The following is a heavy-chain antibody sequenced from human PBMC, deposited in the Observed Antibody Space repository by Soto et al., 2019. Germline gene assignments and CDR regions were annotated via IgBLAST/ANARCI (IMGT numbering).Heavy chain of an antibody. V-gene: IGHV3-20*01. CDR1: GFTFDDYG. CDR3: ARPRIVLRFLEWSPPDAFDI. J-gene: IGHJ3*02. CDR2: INWNGGST. D-gene: IGHD3-3*01. Sequence: GGSLRLSCAASGFTFDDYGMSWVRQAPGKGLEWVSGINWNGGSTGYADSVEGRFTISRDNAKNSLYLQMNSLRAEDTALYHCARPRIVLRFLEWSPPDAFDIWGQGTMVTVSS.